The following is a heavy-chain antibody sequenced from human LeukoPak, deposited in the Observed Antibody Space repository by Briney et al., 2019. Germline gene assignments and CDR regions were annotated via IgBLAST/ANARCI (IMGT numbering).Heavy chain of an antibody. D-gene: IGHD3-16*01. CDR2: IRYDGSNK. CDR3: ARPNYASYYYYYMDV. CDR1: GFTFSSYG. V-gene: IGHV3-30*02. Sequence: PGGSLRLSCAASGFTFSSYGMHWVRQAPGKGLEWVAFIRYDGSNKYYADSVKGRFTISRDNSKNTLYLQMNSLRAEDTAVYYCARPNYASYYYYYMDVWGKGTTVTVSS. J-gene: IGHJ6*03.